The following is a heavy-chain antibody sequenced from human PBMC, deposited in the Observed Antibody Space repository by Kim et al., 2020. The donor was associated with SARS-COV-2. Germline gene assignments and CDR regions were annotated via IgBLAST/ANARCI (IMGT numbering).Heavy chain of an antibody. CDR3: ARRYTSSWQFDP. V-gene: IGHV5-51*01. D-gene: IGHD6-13*01. Sequence: GESLKISCKASGYSFTNYGIAWVRQMPGKGLEWMGIIYPGGSDDRYSPSFQGQVTMSVDKSINTAYLQWISLKASDTAMYYCARRYTSSWQFDPWGQGTPVTVSS. CDR2: IYPGGSDD. CDR1: GYSFTNYG. J-gene: IGHJ5*02.